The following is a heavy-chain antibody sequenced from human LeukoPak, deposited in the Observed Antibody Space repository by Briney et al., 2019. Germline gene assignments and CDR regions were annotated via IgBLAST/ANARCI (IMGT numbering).Heavy chain of an antibody. Sequence: PGGSLRLSCAASGFTFSSYAMHWVRQAPGKGLEWVAVTSYDGSNKYYADSVKGRFTISRDNSKNTLYLQMNSLRAEDTAVYYCARAPGSYWHYFDYWGQGTLVTVSS. J-gene: IGHJ4*02. V-gene: IGHV3-30-3*01. CDR1: GFTFSSYA. CDR3: ARAPGSYWHYFDY. D-gene: IGHD1-26*01. CDR2: TSYDGSNK.